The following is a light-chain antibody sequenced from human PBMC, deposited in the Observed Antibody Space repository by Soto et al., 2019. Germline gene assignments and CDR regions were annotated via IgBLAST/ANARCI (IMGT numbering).Light chain of an antibody. CDR2: EGT. CDR3: CSFAVGAALV. Sequence: QSALTQPASVSASPGQSITISCTGTSSNVGTYDLVSWYQHHPDKAPKLIIYEGTKRPSGISSRFSGSKSGNPASLTISGLQSEDDADYYCCSFAVGAALVFGGGTKVTVL. J-gene: IGLJ2*01. CDR1: SSNVGTYDL. V-gene: IGLV2-23*01.